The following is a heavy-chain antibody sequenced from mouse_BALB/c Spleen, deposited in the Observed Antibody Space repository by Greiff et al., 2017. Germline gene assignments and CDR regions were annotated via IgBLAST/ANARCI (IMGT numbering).Heavy chain of an antibody. CDR3: ARDPTGPYAMDY. V-gene: IGHV1-4*01. Sequence: QVQLQQSGAELARPGASVKMSCKASGYTFTSYTMHWVKQRPGQGLEWIGYINPSSGYTNYNQKFKDKATLTADKSSSTAYMQLSSLTSEDSAVYYCARDPTGPYAMDYWGQGTSVTVSS. CDR2: INPSSGYT. D-gene: IGHD4-1*01. J-gene: IGHJ4*01. CDR1: GYTFTSYT.